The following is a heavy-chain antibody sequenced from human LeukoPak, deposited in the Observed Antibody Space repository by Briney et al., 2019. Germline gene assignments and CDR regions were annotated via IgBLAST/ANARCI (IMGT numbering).Heavy chain of an antibody. Sequence: GGSLRLSCVASGFTLSDYWMNWVRQAPGQGLEWMGWINTNTGNPTYAQGFTGRFVFSLDTSVSTAYLQISSLKAEDTAVYYCARGIGMGIVLMMHGNIDVWGKGTTVTVSS. CDR3: ARGIGMGIVLMMHGNIDV. CDR2: INTNTGNP. CDR1: GFTLSDYW. J-gene: IGHJ6*03. V-gene: IGHV7-4-1*02. D-gene: IGHD2-8*01.